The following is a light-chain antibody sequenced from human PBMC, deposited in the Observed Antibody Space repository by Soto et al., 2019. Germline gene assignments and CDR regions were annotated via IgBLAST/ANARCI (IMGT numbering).Light chain of an antibody. Sequence: DIQMTQSPSSLSASVGDRVAITCRASQGISNYLAWYQQKPGKVPKLLISGASTLQSGVPSRFSGSGSRTDFTLTISSLQPEDVATYYCQKSNSAPIAFGPGTKVDVK. V-gene: IGKV1-27*01. J-gene: IGKJ3*01. CDR1: QGISNY. CDR2: GAS. CDR3: QKSNSAPIA.